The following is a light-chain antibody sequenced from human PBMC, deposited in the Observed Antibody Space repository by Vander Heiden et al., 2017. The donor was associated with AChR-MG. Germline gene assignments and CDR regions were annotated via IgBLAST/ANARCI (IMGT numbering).Light chain of an antibody. CDR2: SNH. CDR3: AAWDDSLHGVV. Sequence: QSVLTQPPSASGTPGQRVTISCSGSSSNIGSNTVNWYQQLPGTAPRLLIYSNHQRPSGVPDRFSGSKSGTSASLAISGLQSEDEADYSCAAWDDSLHGVVFGGGTKLTGL. V-gene: IGLV1-44*01. CDR1: SSNIGSNT. J-gene: IGLJ2*01.